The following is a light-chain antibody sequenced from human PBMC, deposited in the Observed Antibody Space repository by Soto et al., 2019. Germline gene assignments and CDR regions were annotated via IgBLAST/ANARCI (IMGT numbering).Light chain of an antibody. Sequence: DIQITQSPSTLSSSVGDTVTITCLASQTISRWLAWYQQKPGKAPRLLIYTASTLESGVPSRFSASGSGTEFTLTISSLHPDDFATYYCQEYNNYWTFGQGTKVDIK. V-gene: IGKV1-5*01. CDR2: TAS. CDR3: QEYNNYWT. CDR1: QTISRW. J-gene: IGKJ1*01.